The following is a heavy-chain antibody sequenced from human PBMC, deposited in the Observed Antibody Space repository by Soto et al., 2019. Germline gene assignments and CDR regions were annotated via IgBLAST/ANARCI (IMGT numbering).Heavy chain of an antibody. V-gene: IGHV3-21*01. CDR2: ITISGNYI. CDR1: GFAFQTYT. CDR3: AKVGVLRTNFRWFDL. D-gene: IGHD2-8*01. J-gene: IGHJ5*02. Sequence: GGSLRLSCAASGFAFQTYTMEWLRQPPGKGLEWVSSITISGNYIYYADSVKGRFTISRDNGRNSVYLQMNSLRAEDTAVYYCAKVGVLRTNFRWFDLWGQGSLVTVSS.